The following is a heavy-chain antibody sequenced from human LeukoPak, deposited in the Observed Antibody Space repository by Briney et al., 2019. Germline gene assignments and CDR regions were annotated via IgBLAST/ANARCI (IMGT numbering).Heavy chain of an antibody. V-gene: IGHV3-43*01. CDR1: GFTFDDYT. CDR2: ISWDGGNT. Sequence: GGSLRLSCAASGFTFDDYTMHWVRQAPGKGLEWVSLISWDGGNTYYADSVKGRFTIPRDNSKNSLYLQMNSLRTEDTALYYCAKEFGAAGKPGAAGFDYWGQGSQVTVSS. D-gene: IGHD6-13*01. J-gene: IGHJ4*02. CDR3: AKEFGAAGKPGAAGFDY.